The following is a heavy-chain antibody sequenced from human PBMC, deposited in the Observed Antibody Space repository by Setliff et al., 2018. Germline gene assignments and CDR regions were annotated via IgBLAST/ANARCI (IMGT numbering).Heavy chain of an antibody. CDR2: IGASGDRT. J-gene: IGHJ5*02. CDR1: GFRFSDLY. CDR3: ARDPNGDFVGAFDP. V-gene: IGHV3-23*01. Sequence: PGESLKISCAASGFRFSDLYMSWVRQVPGKGLEWVSSIGASGDRTYYADSVKGRFTISRDNSRNSLYLQMNSLRVEDTASYFCARDPNGDFVGAFDPWDQGILVTVSS. D-gene: IGHD4-17*01.